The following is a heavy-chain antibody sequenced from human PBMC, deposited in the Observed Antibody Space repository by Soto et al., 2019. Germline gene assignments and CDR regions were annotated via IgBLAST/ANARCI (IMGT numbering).Heavy chain of an antibody. D-gene: IGHD5-18*01. CDR2: INHSGST. CDR3: ARGPPVDTAMVAVIFGLDY. Sequence: NPSETLSLTCAVYGGSFSGYYWSWIRQPPGKGLEWIGEINHSGSTNYNPSLKSRVTISVDTSKNQFSLKLSSVTAADTAVYYCARGPPVDTAMVAVIFGLDYWGQGTLVTVSS. J-gene: IGHJ4*02. CDR1: GGSFSGYY. V-gene: IGHV4-34*01.